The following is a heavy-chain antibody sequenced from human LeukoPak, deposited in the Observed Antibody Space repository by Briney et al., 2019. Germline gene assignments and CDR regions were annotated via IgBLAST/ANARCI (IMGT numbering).Heavy chain of an antibody. CDR2: IYYSGST. D-gene: IGHD6-13*01. Sequence: PETLSLTRAVSRGSISSYYWSRVRQPPGKGLEWIGYIYYSGSTNYNPSLKSRVTISVDTSKNQFSLKLSSVTAADTAVYYCARGDLAAAGTWFDPWGKGTLVTVSS. CDR1: RGSISSYY. J-gene: IGHJ5*02. CDR3: ARGDLAAAGTWFDP. V-gene: IGHV4-59*01.